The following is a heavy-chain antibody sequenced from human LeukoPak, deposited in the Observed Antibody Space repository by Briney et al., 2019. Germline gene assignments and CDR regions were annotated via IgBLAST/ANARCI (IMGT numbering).Heavy chain of an antibody. CDR3: ARDVDIFDY. CDR2: ISSSGSTV. V-gene: IGHV3-11*01. J-gene: IGHJ4*02. D-gene: IGHD5-12*01. CDR1: GFIFRRYD. Sequence: PGGSLRLSCAASGFIFRRYDMSWVRQAPGKGLEWVSYISSSGSTVYYADSVKGRFTISRDNAKNSLYLQMNSLRAEDTAVYYCARDVDIFDYWGQGTLVTVSS.